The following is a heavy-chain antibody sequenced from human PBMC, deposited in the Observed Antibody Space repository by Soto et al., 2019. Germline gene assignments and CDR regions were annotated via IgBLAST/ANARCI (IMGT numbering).Heavy chain of an antibody. V-gene: IGHV3-30*03. CDR3: XXXXXXXXXXXXPDY. CDR1: GFTFSNYG. Sequence: QVQLVESGGGVVQPGRSLRVSCGGSGFTFSNYGMHXXXXXXXXXXXXVAVISYDGSHEQYADSVKGRFTISRDNSKXXXXXXXXXXXXXXXXXXXXXXXXXXXXXXXXPDYWGQGTLVTVSS. CDR2: ISYDGSHE. J-gene: IGHJ4*02.